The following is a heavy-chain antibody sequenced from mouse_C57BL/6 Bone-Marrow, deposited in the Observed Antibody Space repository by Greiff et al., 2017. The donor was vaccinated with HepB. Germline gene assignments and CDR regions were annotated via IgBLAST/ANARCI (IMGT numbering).Heavy chain of an antibody. V-gene: IGHV5-6*01. CDR3: ARHDDGYPDY. CDR1: GFTFSSYG. J-gene: IGHJ2*01. D-gene: IGHD2-3*01. CDR2: ISSGGSYT. Sequence: EVKLVESGGDLVKPGGSLKLSCAASGFTFSSYGMSWVRQTPDKRLEWVATISSGGSYTYYPDSVKGRFTISRDNAKNTLYLQMSSLKSEDTAMYYCARHDDGYPDYWGQGTTLTVSS.